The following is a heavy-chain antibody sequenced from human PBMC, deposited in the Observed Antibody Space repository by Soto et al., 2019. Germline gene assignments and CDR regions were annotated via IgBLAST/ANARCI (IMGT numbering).Heavy chain of an antibody. D-gene: IGHD3-22*01. CDR2: ISYDETTT. CDR1: GFSFSAYA. V-gene: IGHV3-30-3*01. CDR3: VRARQNLLVNEYFQY. Sequence: QVQLVESGGGVVQPGRSLRLSCAASGFSFSAYAIHWVRQAPGKGLEWVALISYDETTTYDADSVKGRFTISRDNSKNTLYLQMNSLRSEDTAVYYCVRARQNLLVNEYFQYWGQGTLVIVSS. J-gene: IGHJ1*01.